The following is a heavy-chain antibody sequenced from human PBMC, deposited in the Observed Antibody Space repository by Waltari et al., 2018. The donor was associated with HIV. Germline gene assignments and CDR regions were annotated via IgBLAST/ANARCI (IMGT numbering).Heavy chain of an antibody. CDR3: ASPLVGGRAFDI. Sequence: GGLVQPGGSLRLSCAASGFTFSSYEMNWVRQAPGKGLEWVSYISSSGSTIYYADSVKGRFTISRDNAKNSLYLQMNSLRAEDMAVYYCASPLVGGRAFDIWGQGTMVTVSS. V-gene: IGHV3-48*03. CDR2: ISSSGSTI. D-gene: IGHD2-15*01. J-gene: IGHJ3*02. CDR1: GFTFSSYE.